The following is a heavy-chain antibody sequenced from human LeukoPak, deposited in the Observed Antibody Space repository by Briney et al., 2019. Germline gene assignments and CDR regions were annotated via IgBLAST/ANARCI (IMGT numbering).Heavy chain of an antibody. CDR2: IYYSGST. D-gene: IGHD2-2*01. CDR3: ACSPANWFDP. Sequence: PSETLSLTCTVSGGSISSYYWSWIRQPPGKGLEWIGYIYYSGSTNYNPSLKSRVPISVDTSKNQFSLKLSSVTAADTAVYYCACSPANWFDPWGQGTLVTVSS. J-gene: IGHJ5*02. CDR1: GGSISSYY. V-gene: IGHV4-59*01.